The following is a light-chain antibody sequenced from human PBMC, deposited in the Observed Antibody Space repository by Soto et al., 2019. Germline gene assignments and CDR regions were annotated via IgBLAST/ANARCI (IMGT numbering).Light chain of an antibody. V-gene: IGKV2-28*01. CDR3: MQSLQSPPT. J-gene: IGKJ4*01. Sequence: DVVLTQSPVTLAVTPGEPASFSCRSSLSLLHPNGNTFLHWYLQKPGQSPQLLIYLASKRASGVPDRFSGSGSGTDYTLKISSLEAEDAGIYYCMQSLQSPPTFGGGTKV. CDR2: LAS. CDR1: LSLLHPNGNTF.